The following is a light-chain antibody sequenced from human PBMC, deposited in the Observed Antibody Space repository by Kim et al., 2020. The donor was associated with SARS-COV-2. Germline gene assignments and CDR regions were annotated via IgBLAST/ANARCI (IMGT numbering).Light chain of an antibody. CDR3: SSYTSSSTPRWV. J-gene: IGLJ3*02. CDR2: DVS. CDR1: SSDVGGYNY. V-gene: IGLV2-14*01. Sequence: QSVLTQPASVSGSPGQSITISCTGTSSDVGGYNYVSWYQQHPGKAPKLMIYDVSKRPSGVSNRFSGSKSGNTASLTISGLQAEDEADYYCSSYTSSSTPRWVFGGGTQLTVL.